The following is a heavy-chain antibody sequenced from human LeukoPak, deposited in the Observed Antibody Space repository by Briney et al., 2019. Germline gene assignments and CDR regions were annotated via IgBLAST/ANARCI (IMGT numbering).Heavy chain of an antibody. CDR2: IHSDGRIT. J-gene: IGHJ4*02. Sequence: GGSLRLSCAGSGFSFNNYWMHWVRQAPGKGLAWVSRIHSDGRITTYADSVKGRFTISKDSARNTLYLQMNTLRVEDTAVYYCARAQDTYNSLYFDYWGQGALVTVPS. CDR1: GFSFNNYW. CDR3: ARAQDTYNSLYFDY. D-gene: IGHD5-24*01. V-gene: IGHV3-74*01.